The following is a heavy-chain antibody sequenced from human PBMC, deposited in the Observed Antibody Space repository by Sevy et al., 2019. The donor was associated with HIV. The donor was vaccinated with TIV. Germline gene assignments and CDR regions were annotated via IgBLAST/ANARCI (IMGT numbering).Heavy chain of an antibody. V-gene: IGHV3-30*02. D-gene: IGHD1-26*01. CDR1: GFTFSSYG. J-gene: IGHJ6*02. CDR3: AKGREQGYYYGMDV. CDR2: IRYDGNNK. Sequence: GGSLRLSCAASGFTFSSYGMHWVRQAPGKGLEWVAFIRYDGNNKYYTGSVKGRFTISRDNSKNTLYLQMNSLRAEDTAVYYWAKGREQGYYYGMDVWGQGTTVTVSS.